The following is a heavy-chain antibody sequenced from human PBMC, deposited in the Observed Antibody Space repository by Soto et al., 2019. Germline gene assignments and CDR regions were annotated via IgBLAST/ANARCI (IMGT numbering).Heavy chain of an antibody. CDR2: ISGSGGST. Sequence: GGSLRLSCAASGFTFSGYAMSWVRQAPGKGLEWVSAISGSGGSTYYADSVKGRFTISRDNSKNTLYLQMNSLRAEDTAVYYCAKGATHLGTTKRTTGALYYYYMDVWGKGTTVTVSS. V-gene: IGHV3-23*01. CDR1: GFTFSGYA. J-gene: IGHJ6*03. CDR3: AKGATHLGTTKRTTGALYYYYMDV. D-gene: IGHD3-16*01.